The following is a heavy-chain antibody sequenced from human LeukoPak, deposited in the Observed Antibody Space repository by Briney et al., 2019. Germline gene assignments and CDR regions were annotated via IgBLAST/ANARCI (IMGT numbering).Heavy chain of an antibody. Sequence: GGSLRLSCAASGFTFSSYAMSWVRQAPGKGLEWVSAISGSGGSTYYADSVKGRFTISRDNSKNTLYLQMNSLRAEDTAVYYCAKDTLPGIAVAGPFDYWGQGTLVTVSS. V-gene: IGHV3-23*01. D-gene: IGHD6-19*01. CDR2: ISGSGGST. CDR1: GFTFSSYA. CDR3: AKDTLPGIAVAGPFDY. J-gene: IGHJ4*02.